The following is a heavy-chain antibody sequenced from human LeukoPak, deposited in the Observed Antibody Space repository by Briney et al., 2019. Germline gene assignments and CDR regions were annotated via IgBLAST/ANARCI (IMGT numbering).Heavy chain of an antibody. Sequence: NHGESLKISCKGSGYLFTNYWIGWVRQMPGKGLEWMVIMYIGGDSETRYSPSFQGQVTISADKSISTAYLQWSSLKASDTAMYYCARRGYNYGDGLDVWGQGTTVTVSS. CDR2: MYIGGDSET. CDR3: ARRGYNYGDGLDV. D-gene: IGHD5-18*01. CDR1: GYLFTNYW. V-gene: IGHV5-51*01. J-gene: IGHJ6*02.